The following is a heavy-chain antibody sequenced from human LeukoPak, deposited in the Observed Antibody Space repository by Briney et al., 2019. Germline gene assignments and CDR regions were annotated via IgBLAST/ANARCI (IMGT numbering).Heavy chain of an antibody. J-gene: IGHJ4*02. CDR1: GGSISSYY. CDR2: IYYSGST. Sequence: SETLSLTCTVSGGSISSYYWSWIRQPPGKGLEWIGYIYYSGSTNYNPSLKSRVTISVDTSKNQFSLKLSSVTAADTAVYYCARFMVATNANFDYWGQGTLVTVSS. D-gene: IGHD5-12*01. CDR3: ARFMVATNANFDY. V-gene: IGHV4-59*01.